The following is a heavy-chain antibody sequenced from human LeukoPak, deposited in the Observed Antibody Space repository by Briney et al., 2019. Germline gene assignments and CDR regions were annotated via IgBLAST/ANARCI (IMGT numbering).Heavy chain of an antibody. Sequence: GGSLRLSCAASGFTFSSYWMHWVRQVPGKGLEWVSAISGSGGSTYYADSVKGRFTISRDNSKNTLYLQMNSLRAEDTAVYYCAKDDEGAPGLGCYNYWGQGTLVTVSS. V-gene: IGHV3-23*01. CDR1: GFTFSSYW. J-gene: IGHJ4*02. CDR3: AKDDEGAPGLGCYNY. D-gene: IGHD4/OR15-4a*01. CDR2: ISGSGGST.